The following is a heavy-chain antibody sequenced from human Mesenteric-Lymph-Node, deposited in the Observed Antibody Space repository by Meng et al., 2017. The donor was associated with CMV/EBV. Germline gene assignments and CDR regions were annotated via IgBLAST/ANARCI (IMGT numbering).Heavy chain of an antibody. CDR1: GYSLIGYY. V-gene: IGHV1-2*02. D-gene: IGHD3-22*01. CDR2: ISTNGGT. CDR3: ARGYYDSSGYPNDY. Sequence: CKASGYSLIGYYMHWVRQAPGQGLEWMGWISTNGGTKYAQKFQGRVDVTRDTSINTAYMELSRLRSDDTAIYYCARGYYDSSGYPNDYWGQGTLVTVSS. J-gene: IGHJ4*02.